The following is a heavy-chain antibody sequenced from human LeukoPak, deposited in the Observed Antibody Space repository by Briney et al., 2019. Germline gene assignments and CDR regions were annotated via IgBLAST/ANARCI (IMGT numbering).Heavy chain of an antibody. CDR3: AKDDRGSIWFGELLTFLDY. D-gene: IGHD3-10*01. CDR1: GFTFSNYG. Sequence: GGTLRLSCAASGFTFSNYGMSWVRQAPGKGLEWVSAISGSGGSTYYADSVKGRFTISRDNSKNTLYLQMNSLRAEDTAVYYCAKDDRGSIWFGELLTFLDYWGQGTLVTVSS. V-gene: IGHV3-23*01. CDR2: ISGSGGST. J-gene: IGHJ4*02.